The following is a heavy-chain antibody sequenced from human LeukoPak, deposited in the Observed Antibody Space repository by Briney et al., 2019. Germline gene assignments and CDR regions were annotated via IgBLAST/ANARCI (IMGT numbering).Heavy chain of an antibody. D-gene: IGHD4-17*01. V-gene: IGHV4-59*01. J-gene: IGHJ5*02. Sequence: SETLSRTCTVSGGSISSYYWSWIRQPPGKGLEWIGYINYSGSTNYNPSLKSRVTMSVDTSKNQFSLKLSSVTAADTAMYYCAREGRQDYVYLYLCGQGSLLTVSS. CDR3: AREGRQDYVYLYL. CDR2: INYSGST. CDR1: GGSISSYY.